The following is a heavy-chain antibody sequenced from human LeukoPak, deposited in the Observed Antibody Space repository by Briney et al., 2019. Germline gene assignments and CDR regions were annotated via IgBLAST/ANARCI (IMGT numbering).Heavy chain of an antibody. CDR3: ARYTITMVRGVIIPFKIDY. D-gene: IGHD3-10*01. J-gene: IGHJ4*02. CDR2: IYHGDSDT. CDR1: CYCFTSYW. V-gene: IGHV5-51*01. Sequence: GEPLKISCKGSCYCFTSYWIGWVRQMPGKGLEWMGIIYHGDSDTSYSPSFQGQVTISADKSITTSLLLWSSLTASDTAMYYCARYTITMVRGVIIPFKIDYWGQGTLVTVSS.